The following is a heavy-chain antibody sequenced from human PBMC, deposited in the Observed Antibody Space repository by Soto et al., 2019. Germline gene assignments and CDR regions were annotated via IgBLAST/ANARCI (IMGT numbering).Heavy chain of an antibody. J-gene: IGHJ3*02. CDR1: GGSISSYY. CDR3: ARNIVVVVAGDAFDI. D-gene: IGHD2-15*01. CDR2: IYYSGST. V-gene: IGHV4-59*01. Sequence: KPSETLSLTCTVSGGSISSYYWSWIRQPPGKGLEWIGYIYYSGSTNYNPSLKSRVTISVDTSKNQFSLKLSSVTAADTAVYYCARNIVVVVAGDAFDIWGQGTMVTVSS.